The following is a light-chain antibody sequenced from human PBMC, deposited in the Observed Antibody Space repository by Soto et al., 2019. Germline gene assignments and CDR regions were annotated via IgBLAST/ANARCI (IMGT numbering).Light chain of an antibody. V-gene: IGKV1-9*01. CDR1: QSISSY. CDR3: QQLLSYPIT. J-gene: IGKJ5*01. Sequence: DIQMTQSPSSLSASVGDRVTITCRASQSISSYLNWYQQKPGKAPKLLIYAASTLQSGVPLRFSGSGSGTSFTLTISSLPPEDFATYYCQQLLSYPITFGQGTRLEI. CDR2: AAS.